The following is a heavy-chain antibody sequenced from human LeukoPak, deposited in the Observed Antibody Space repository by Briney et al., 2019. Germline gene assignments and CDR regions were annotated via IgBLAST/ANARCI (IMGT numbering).Heavy chain of an antibody. CDR2: ISSSSSYI. CDR1: GFTFSSYS. Sequence: PGGSLRLSCAASGFTFSSYSLNWVRQAAGKGLEWASSISSSSSYIYYADLVKGRFTISRDNAKNSLYLQMNSLRAEDTAVYYCARDAYCSTTSCYIYFDSWGQGTLVTVSS. CDR3: ARDAYCSTTSCYIYFDS. V-gene: IGHV3-21*01. J-gene: IGHJ4*02. D-gene: IGHD2-2*02.